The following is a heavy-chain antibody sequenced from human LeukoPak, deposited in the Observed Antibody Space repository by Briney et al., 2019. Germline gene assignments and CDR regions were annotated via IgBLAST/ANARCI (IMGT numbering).Heavy chain of an antibody. Sequence: ASVKVSCKASGYTFTSYYMHWVRQAPGQGLEWMGIINPSGGSTSYAQKFQGRVNMTRDTSTSTVYMELSSLRSEDTAVYYCARGRSLLGVPAANIPFDYWGQGTLVTVSS. CDR1: GYTFTSYY. CDR2: INPSGGST. V-gene: IGHV1-46*01. CDR3: ARGRSLLGVPAANIPFDY. J-gene: IGHJ4*02. D-gene: IGHD2-2*01.